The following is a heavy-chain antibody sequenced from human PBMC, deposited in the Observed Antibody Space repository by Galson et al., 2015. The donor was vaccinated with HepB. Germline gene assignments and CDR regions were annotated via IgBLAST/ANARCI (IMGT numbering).Heavy chain of an antibody. Sequence: SVKVSCKASGYTFTSYYMHWVRQAPGQGLEWMGIINPSGGSTSYAQKFQGRVTMTRDTSTSTVYMELSSLRSEDTAVYYCARVEAPYYYDSSGYLYWGQGTLVTVSS. D-gene: IGHD3-22*01. V-gene: IGHV1-46*01. J-gene: IGHJ4*02. CDR3: ARVEAPYYYDSSGYLY. CDR1: GYTFTSYY. CDR2: INPSGGST.